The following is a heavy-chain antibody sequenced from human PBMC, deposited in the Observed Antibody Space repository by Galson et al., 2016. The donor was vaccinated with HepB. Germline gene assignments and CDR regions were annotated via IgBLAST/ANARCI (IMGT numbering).Heavy chain of an antibody. Sequence: SLRLSCAASGFTFGTYTMHWIRQAPGEGLQWVSLITGDRANAYYADSVEGRFTISRDNRKNSLYLQMNSLRTEDTALYYCAKDHGGYSGFDNWGQGTLVTVSS. J-gene: IGHJ4*02. CDR1: GFTFGTYT. D-gene: IGHD4-23*01. CDR2: ITGDRANA. CDR3: AKDHGGYSGFDN. V-gene: IGHV3-43*01.